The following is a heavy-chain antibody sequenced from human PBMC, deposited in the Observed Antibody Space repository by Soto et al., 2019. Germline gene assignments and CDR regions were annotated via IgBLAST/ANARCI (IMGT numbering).Heavy chain of an antibody. Sequence: QVQLQESGPGLVKPSQTLSLTCTVSGGSISSGGYYGSWIRQHPGKGLEWIGYIYYSGSTYYNPSLKSRVTISVDTSKNQFSLKLSSVTAADTAVDYCARASPGGDDYGDDLGNWGQGTLVTVSS. CDR1: GGSISSGGYY. CDR3: ARASPGGDDYGDDLGN. CDR2: IYYSGST. J-gene: IGHJ4*02. D-gene: IGHD4-17*01. V-gene: IGHV4-31*03.